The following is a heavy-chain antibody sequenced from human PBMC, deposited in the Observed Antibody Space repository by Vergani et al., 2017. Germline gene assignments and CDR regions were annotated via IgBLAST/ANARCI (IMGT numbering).Heavy chain of an antibody. V-gene: IGHV4-61*02. J-gene: IGHJ4*02. CDR2: IHTSGST. CDR3: ARGSCLGGSCYKPLFDY. CDR1: GGSINSHNYY. D-gene: IGHD2-15*01. Sequence: QVQLQESGPGLVKPSHTLSLTCTVSGGSINSHNYYWSWIRQPAKQGLGSIVRIHTSGSTNYNPSLKSRVTMSEDTSKNQFSLNLTSVTAAETAVYFCARGSCLGGSCYKPLFDYWGQGILVTVSS.